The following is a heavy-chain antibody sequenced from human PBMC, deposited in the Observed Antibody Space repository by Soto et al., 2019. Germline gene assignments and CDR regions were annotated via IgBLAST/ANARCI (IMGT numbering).Heavy chain of an antibody. V-gene: IGHV1-3*01. CDR1: GYTFTTHS. CDR3: ARGKGMEENYYYGLDI. J-gene: IGHJ6*02. D-gene: IGHD1-1*01. Sequence: ASVKVSCKASGYTFTTHSMHWVLQAPVQSLEWMVWINGGTGQTKHSQRFQGRVNITRDTSASTAYMELSSLRSEDTAVYYCARGKGMEENYYYGLDIWGQGTTVTVSS. CDR2: INGGTGQT.